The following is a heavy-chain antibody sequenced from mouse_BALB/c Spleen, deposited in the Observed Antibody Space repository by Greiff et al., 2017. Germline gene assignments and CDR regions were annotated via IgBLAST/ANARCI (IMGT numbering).Heavy chain of an antibody. D-gene: IGHD2-2*01. CDR2: IYPGSGNT. V-gene: IGHV1-63*01. Sequence: QVQLQPSGAELVRPGTSVKISCKASGYAFTNYWLGWVKQRPGHGLEWIGDIYPGSGNTYYNEKFKGKATLTADKSSSTAYMQLSSLTSEDSAVYFCARDYGYDEDAMDYWGQGTSVTVSS. J-gene: IGHJ4*01. CDR1: GYAFTNYW. CDR3: ARDYGYDEDAMDY.